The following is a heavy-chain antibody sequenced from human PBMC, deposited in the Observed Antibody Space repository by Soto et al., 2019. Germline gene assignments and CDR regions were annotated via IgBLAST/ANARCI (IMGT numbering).Heavy chain of an antibody. J-gene: IGHJ4*02. Sequence: LGGSLRLSCEASGFMFSSYAMNWVRQAPGKGLEWVSGISGSGGSIDKADSVKGRFTISRDNSKNTLYLEMNSLRAEDTAIYYCARDRCSGTNCYFDYWGRGTLVTVSS. CDR1: GFMFSSYA. V-gene: IGHV3-23*01. D-gene: IGHD2-15*01. CDR3: ARDRCSGTNCYFDY. CDR2: ISGSGGSI.